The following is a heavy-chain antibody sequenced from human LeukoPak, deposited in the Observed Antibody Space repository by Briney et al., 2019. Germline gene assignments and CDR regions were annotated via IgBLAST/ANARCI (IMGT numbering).Heavy chain of an antibody. V-gene: IGHV4-34*01. CDR2: VNHSGRT. CDR3: ARGGRSEYFGSGSHDY. D-gene: IGHD3-10*01. Sequence: PSETLSLTCVVYGGSFTDYYWTWIRQPPGKGLEWIGEVNHSGRTNYNPSLKSRVTISLDTSKNQFSLRLSSVTAADTAVYYCARGGRSEYFGSGSHDYWGQGTLVTVSS. J-gene: IGHJ4*02. CDR1: GGSFTDYY.